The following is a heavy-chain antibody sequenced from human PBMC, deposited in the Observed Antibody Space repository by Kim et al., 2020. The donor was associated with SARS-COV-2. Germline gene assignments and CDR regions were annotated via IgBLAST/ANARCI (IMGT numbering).Heavy chain of an antibody. J-gene: IGHJ6*02. CDR3: ARLTEYYYYGMDV. Sequence: YNPSLKSRVTISVDTSKNQFPLKLSSVTAADTAVYYCARLTEYYYYGMDVWGQGTTVTVSS. D-gene: IGHD3-16*01. V-gene: IGHV4-39*01.